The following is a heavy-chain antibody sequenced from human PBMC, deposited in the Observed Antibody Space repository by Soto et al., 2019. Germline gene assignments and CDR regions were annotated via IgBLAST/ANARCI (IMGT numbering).Heavy chain of an antibody. D-gene: IGHD1-20*01. CDR1: GYTFSHYW. CDR2: VNPDGTIT. V-gene: IGHV3-74*01. CDR3: ARGYNWNGIFDY. Sequence: PGGSLRLSCAASGYTFSHYWMHWVRQAPGKGLVWVSRVNPDGTITTYADSVKGRFTISRDNAKNSLYLQMNSLRAEDTAVYYCARGYNWNGIFDYWGQGTLVTVSS. J-gene: IGHJ4*02.